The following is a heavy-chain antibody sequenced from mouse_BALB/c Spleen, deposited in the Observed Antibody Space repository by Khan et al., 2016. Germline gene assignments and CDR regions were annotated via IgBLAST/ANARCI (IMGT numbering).Heavy chain of an antibody. J-gene: IGHJ4*01. CDR2: ISYSGST. V-gene: IGHV3-2*02. D-gene: IGHD2-1*01. CDR1: GYSITSDYA. Sequence: EVQLQESGPGLVKPSQYLSLTCTVTGYSITSDYAWNWIRQFPGNKLEWMGYISYSGSTSYNPSLKSRISITRDTSQNQFFLQLNSVTTEDTATYYCARRNGNYEGNAMDYWGQGTSVTVSS. CDR3: ARRNGNYEGNAMDY.